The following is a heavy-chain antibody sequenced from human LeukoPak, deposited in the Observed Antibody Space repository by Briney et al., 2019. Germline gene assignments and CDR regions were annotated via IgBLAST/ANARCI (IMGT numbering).Heavy chain of an antibody. V-gene: IGHV3-7*01. Sequence: GGSLRLSCAASGFTFSTYWMTWVRQAPGKGLEWVANIKQDGSQIYYVDSVKGRFTISRDNAKNSLCLQMNSLRAEDSATYYCVREGFYFFDFWGQGTLVTVSS. CDR2: IKQDGSQI. CDR3: VREGFYFFDF. CDR1: GFTFSTYW. J-gene: IGHJ4*01.